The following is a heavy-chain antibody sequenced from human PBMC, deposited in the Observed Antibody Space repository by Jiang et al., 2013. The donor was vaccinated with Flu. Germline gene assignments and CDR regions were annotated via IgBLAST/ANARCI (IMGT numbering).Heavy chain of an antibody. V-gene: IGHV7-4-1*02. J-gene: IGHJ4*02. Sequence: KKPGASVKVSCQASGYTFTTYAMNWVRQAPGQGLEWMGWINTNTGNPTYAQGFTGRFVFSLDTSVSTAYLQISSLKAEDTAVYYCAADGSGEGDYWGQGNPGHRLL. CDR2: INTNTGNP. CDR3: AADGSGEGDY. CDR1: GYTFTTYA. D-gene: IGHD2-15*01.